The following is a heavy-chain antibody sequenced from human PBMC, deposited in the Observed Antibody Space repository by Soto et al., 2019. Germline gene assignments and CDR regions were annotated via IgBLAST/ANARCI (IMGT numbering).Heavy chain of an antibody. Sequence: QVQLVESGGGVVQPGRSLRLSCAASGFTFSSYGMHWVRQAPGKGLEWVAVIWYDGSNKYYADSVKGRFTISRDNSKNTLYLQMNSLRAEDTAVYYCARGIVSGSYVEGYGMDVWGQGTTVTVSS. V-gene: IGHV3-33*01. D-gene: IGHD1-26*01. CDR2: IWYDGSNK. CDR3: ARGIVSGSYVEGYGMDV. J-gene: IGHJ6*02. CDR1: GFTFSSYG.